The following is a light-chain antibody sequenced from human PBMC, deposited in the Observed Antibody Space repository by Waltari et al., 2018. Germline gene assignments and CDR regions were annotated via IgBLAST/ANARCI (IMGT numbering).Light chain of an antibody. Sequence: EIVLTQAPGTLSLSPGERATLSCRASQSVRSDYLAWYQRKPGQSPRPLIYGASSRATGVADRYSGSGSGTDFTLTINRLEREDFAVFYCQQYGSPPYTFGQGTKLEIK. CDR1: QSVRSDY. CDR3: QQYGSPPYT. J-gene: IGKJ2*01. V-gene: IGKV3-20*01. CDR2: GAS.